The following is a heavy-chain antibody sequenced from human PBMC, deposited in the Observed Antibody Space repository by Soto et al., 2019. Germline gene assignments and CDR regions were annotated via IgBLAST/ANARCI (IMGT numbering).Heavy chain of an antibody. V-gene: IGHV1-3*01. CDR2: INAGNGNT. CDR3: ARVDYDSSGLNWFDP. CDR1: GYTFTSYA. J-gene: IGHJ5*02. D-gene: IGHD3-22*01. Sequence: ASVKVSCKASGYTFTSYAMHWVRQAPGQRLEWMGWINAGNGNTKYSQKFQGRVTITRDTSASTAYMELSSLRSEDTAVYYCARVDYDSSGLNWFDPCGQGTLVTVSS.